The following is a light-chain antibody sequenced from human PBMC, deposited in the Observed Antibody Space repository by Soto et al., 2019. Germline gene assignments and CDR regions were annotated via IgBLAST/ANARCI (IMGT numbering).Light chain of an antibody. CDR1: QSLLHTNGHNY. CDR3: GQGPRTPFT. Sequence: DLVLIQSPLSLPVTPGEPASISCRSSQSLLHTNGHNYVDWYVQKPGESPQLLIYLGSNRATGVPDRFRASGSGPAFTLKIRRVEAEDVGVYYCGQGPRTPFTFGGGTKVEIK. CDR2: LGS. V-gene: IGKV2-28*01. J-gene: IGKJ4*01.